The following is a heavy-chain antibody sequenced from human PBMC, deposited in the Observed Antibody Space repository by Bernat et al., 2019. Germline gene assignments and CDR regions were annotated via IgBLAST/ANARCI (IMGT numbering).Heavy chain of an antibody. V-gene: IGHV1-69*12. CDR1: GGTFSSYA. CDR3: ARYRSVAAAGPYYFDY. J-gene: IGHJ4*02. Sequence: QVQLVQSGAEVKKPGSSVTVSCKASGGTFSSYAISWVRQAPGQGLEWMGGIIPIFGTANYAQKFQGRVTITADESTSTAYMELSSLRSEDTAVYYCARYRSVAAAGPYYFDYWGQGTLVTVSS. CDR2: IIPIFGTA. D-gene: IGHD6-13*01.